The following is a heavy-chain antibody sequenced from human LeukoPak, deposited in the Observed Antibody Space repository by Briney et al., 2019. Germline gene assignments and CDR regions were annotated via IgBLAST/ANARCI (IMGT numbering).Heavy chain of an antibody. Sequence: GGSLRLSCAASEFIFSNYDMNWVRQAPGKGLEWLSYISSSGSTIYYADSVKGRFTISRDNAKNSLYLQMNSLRAEDTAVYYCARARGAFCGGDCYSESYYFDYWGQGTLVTVPS. CDR1: EFIFSNYD. D-gene: IGHD2-21*02. CDR2: ISSSGSTI. CDR3: ARARGAFCGGDCYSESYYFDY. V-gene: IGHV3-48*03. J-gene: IGHJ4*02.